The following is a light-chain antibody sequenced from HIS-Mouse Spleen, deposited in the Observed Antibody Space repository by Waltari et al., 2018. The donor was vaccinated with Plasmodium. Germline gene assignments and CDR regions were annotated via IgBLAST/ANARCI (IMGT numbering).Light chain of an antibody. CDR1: SISVGSYNL. CDR2: QVS. Sequence: QSALPPPASVSGSPGQSITSSCPGPSISVGSYNLFPWYQQHPGKAPKLMLYQVSKRPSGVSNRFSGSKSGNTASLTISGLQAEDEADYYCCSYAGSSTLVFGGGTKLTVL. J-gene: IGLJ2*01. V-gene: IGLV2-23*02. CDR3: CSYAGSSTLV.